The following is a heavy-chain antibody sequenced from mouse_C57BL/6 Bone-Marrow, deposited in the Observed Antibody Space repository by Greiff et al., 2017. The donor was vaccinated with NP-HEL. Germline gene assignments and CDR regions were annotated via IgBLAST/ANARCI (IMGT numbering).Heavy chain of an antibody. J-gene: IGHJ1*03. Sequence: VMLVESGPGLVQPSQSLSITCTVSGFSLTSYGVHWVRQSPGKGLEWLGVIWSGGITDYNAAFISRLSISKDNSKSQVFFKMNSLQADDTAIYYCARNGGHCPLLKDWYFDVWGTGTTVTVSS. V-gene: IGHV2-2*01. D-gene: IGHD3-3*01. CDR3: ARNGGHCPLLKDWYFDV. CDR2: IWSGGIT. CDR1: GFSLTSYG.